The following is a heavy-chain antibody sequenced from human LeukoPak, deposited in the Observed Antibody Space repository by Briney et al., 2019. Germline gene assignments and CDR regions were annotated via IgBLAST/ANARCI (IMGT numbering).Heavy chain of an antibody. CDR1: GFTFSRYA. CDR2: VSRSGDST. CDR3: ARAEIVYGSGSF. V-gene: IGHV3-23*01. J-gene: IGHJ4*02. D-gene: IGHD3-10*01. Sequence: GGSLRLSCAASGFTFSRYAVSWVRQAPGKGLEWVSAVSRSGDSTYYADSVKGRFTTSRDNAKNSLYLQMNSLRSEDTAVYYCARAEIVYGSGSFWGQGTLVTVSS.